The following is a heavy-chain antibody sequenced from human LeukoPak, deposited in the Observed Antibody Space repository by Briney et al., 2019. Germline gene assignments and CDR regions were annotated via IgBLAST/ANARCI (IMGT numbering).Heavy chain of an antibody. CDR3: ARADSTGYWLDY. J-gene: IGHJ4*02. D-gene: IGHD3-22*01. CDR1: AFTFSRNA. V-gene: IGHV3-30-3*01. CDR2: ISYDGGNK. Sequence: GGSLRLSCAASAFTFSRNAMHWVRQAPGKGLEWVAVISYDGGNKYYADSVKGRFTISRDSSKNTLYLQMNSLRAEDTAVYYCARADSTGYWLDYWGQGTLVTVSS.